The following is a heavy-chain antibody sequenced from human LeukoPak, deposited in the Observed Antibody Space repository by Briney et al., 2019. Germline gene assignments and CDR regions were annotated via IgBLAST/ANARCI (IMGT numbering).Heavy chain of an antibody. D-gene: IGHD3-10*01. Sequence: SVKVSCKASGGTFSSYAISWVRQAPGQGLEWMGGIIPIFGTANYAQKFQGRVTITTDESTSTAYMELSSLRSGDTAVYYCARLGYGSGSYSNRLDYWGQGTLVTVSS. CDR2: IIPIFGTA. CDR3: ARLGYGSGSYSNRLDY. V-gene: IGHV1-69*05. CDR1: GGTFSSYA. J-gene: IGHJ4*02.